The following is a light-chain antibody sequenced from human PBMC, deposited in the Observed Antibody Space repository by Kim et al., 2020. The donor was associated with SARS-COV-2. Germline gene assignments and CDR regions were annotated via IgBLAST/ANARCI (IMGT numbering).Light chain of an antibody. CDR2: HDS. Sequence: PGQTASITCSGDILSNKYVSGYQHKPGQSPVLVIYHDSKRPSGIPERFSGSNSGNTATLTITGTQAIDEADYYCQAYGSGSAARVFGGGTQLTVL. V-gene: IGLV3-1*01. CDR1: ILSNKY. CDR3: QAYGSGSAARV. J-gene: IGLJ3*02.